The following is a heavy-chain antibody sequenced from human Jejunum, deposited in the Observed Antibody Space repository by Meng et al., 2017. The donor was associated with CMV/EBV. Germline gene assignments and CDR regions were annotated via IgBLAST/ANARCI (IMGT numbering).Heavy chain of an antibody. D-gene: IGHD6-19*01. Sequence: FTFSNDWMTWVRQAPGKGLEWVGRVKSKSDGGTTHYAAPVKGRFTISRDDSKNTLYLQMNSLKTEDTAVYYCTTGYNSGYYEYYFDYWGQGTLVTVSS. CDR1: FTFSNDW. V-gene: IGHV3-15*07. J-gene: IGHJ4*02. CDR2: VKSKSDGGTT. CDR3: TTGYNSGYYEYYFDY.